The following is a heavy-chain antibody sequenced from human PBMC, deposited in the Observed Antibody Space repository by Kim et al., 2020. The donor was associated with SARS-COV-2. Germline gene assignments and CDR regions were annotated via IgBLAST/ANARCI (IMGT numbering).Heavy chain of an antibody. D-gene: IGHD3-22*01. V-gene: IGHV3-73*01. J-gene: IGHJ4*02. Sequence: AASVKGRFTISRDDSKNTAFLQMNSLKTEDTAVYYCTRPDYDSSQLKFDSWGQGTLVTVSS. CDR3: TRPDYDSSQLKFDS.